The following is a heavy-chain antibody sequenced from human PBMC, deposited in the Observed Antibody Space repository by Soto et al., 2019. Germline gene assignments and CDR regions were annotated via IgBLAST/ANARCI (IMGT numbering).Heavy chain of an antibody. CDR3: ARAMRIGAAAAPPMVLFGFDP. Sequence: QVQLVESGGGLVKPGGSLRLSCAASGFTFSDYYMSWIRQAPGKGLEWVSYISSSSSYTNYADSVKGRFTISRDNAKNSLYLQMNSLRAEDTAVYYCARAMRIGAAAAPPMVLFGFDPWGQGTLVTVSS. V-gene: IGHV3-11*06. J-gene: IGHJ5*02. CDR1: GFTFSDYY. D-gene: IGHD6-13*01. CDR2: ISSSSSYT.